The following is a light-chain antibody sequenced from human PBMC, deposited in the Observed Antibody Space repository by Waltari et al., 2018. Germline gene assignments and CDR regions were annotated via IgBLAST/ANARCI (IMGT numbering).Light chain of an antibody. CDR1: HSLVYDNGNTS. CDR3: MQGANWPPT. J-gene: IGKJ1*01. CDR2: MVS. V-gene: IGKV2-30*01. Sequence: DVVMTQSPLSLSVALGQPASISCTSSHSLVYDNGNTSLNWFHQRPGQSPRRLIYMVSTRDSGVAGRFSGSWSGTDFTLTINGVEAEDVGLHFCMQGANWPPTFGQGTRVEIK.